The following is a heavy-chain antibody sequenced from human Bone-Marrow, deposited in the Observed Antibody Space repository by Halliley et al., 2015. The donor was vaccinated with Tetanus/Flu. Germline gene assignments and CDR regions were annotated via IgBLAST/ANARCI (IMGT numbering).Heavy chain of an antibody. CDR3: ARDRDFGEEHDAFDI. CDR1: GFSVSRNS. Sequence: SLRLSCAVSGFSVSRNSMSWVRQAPGKGLEWVSLTYTSGSTYYADFVKGRFTISRDSSKNTLYLQMNTLRAEDTAVYYCARDRDFGEEHDAFDIWGQGTMVTVS. V-gene: IGHV3-53*01. CDR2: TYTSGST. J-gene: IGHJ3*02. D-gene: IGHD3-10*01.